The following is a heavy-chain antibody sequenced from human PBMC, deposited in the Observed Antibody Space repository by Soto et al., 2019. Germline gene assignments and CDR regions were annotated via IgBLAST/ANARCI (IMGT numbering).Heavy chain of an antibody. V-gene: IGHV1-8*01. D-gene: IGHD4-17*01. CDR2: MNPNSGNT. J-gene: IGHJ5*02. CDR3: ARGIKYVDYSRWFAP. Sequence: QVQLVQSGAEVKKPGASVKVSCKASGYTFTSYDINWVRQATGQGFEYLGWMNPNSGNTGYVKKFQGRVTMTKDTSRSTAYMDQSSLRSEDTAVYYCARGIKYVDYSRWFAPWGPGTLVTVYS. CDR1: GYTFTSYD.